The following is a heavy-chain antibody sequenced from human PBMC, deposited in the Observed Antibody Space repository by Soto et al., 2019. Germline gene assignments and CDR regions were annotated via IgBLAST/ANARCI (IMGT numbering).Heavy chain of an antibody. V-gene: IGHV4-31*03. CDR1: VGSINSEGYY. CDR2: ISYSGST. CDR3: ARREAPSGSYQYYFDY. D-gene: IGHD3-10*01. Sequence: PSETLCINCTFSVGSINSEGYYWSWIRQHPGKGLECIGYISYSGSTYYNPSLKSRLTLSADTSKNQFSLRLSSVTAADTAVYYSARREAPSGSYQYYFDYWGQGILVTVSS. J-gene: IGHJ4*02.